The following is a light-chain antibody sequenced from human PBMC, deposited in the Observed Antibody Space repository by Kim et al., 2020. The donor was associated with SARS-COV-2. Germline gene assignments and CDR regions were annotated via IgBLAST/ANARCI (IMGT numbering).Light chain of an antibody. Sequence: SASPGEPVTLSCRATESVSPSLAWYQQRPGQAPTLLIYGASTRATGIPARFTGSGSGSQFTLTIRGLQSEDFAVYHCHQYHTWPYSFGRGTKLEI. CDR2: GAS. CDR3: HQYHTWPYS. V-gene: IGKV3-15*01. CDR1: ESVSPS. J-gene: IGKJ2*03.